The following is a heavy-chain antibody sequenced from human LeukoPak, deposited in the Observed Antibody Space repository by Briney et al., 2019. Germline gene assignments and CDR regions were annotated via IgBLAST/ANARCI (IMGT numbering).Heavy chain of an antibody. CDR1: GYTFTSSD. CDR2: INPNSGGT. D-gene: IGHD3-22*01. CDR3: ARDRKNYYDSSGYDFDY. J-gene: IGHJ4*02. V-gene: IGHV1-2*02. Sequence: ASVKVSCKASGYTFTSSDINWVRQAPGQGLEWMGWINPNSGGTNYAQKFQGRVTMTRDTSISTAYMELSRLRSDDTAVYYCARDRKNYYDSSGYDFDYWGQGTLVTVSS.